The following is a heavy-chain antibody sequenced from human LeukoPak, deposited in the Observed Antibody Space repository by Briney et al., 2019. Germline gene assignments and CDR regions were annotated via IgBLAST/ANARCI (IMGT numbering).Heavy chain of an antibody. CDR3: ARDLVVVPAAMRPGFDY. V-gene: IGHV1-46*01. CDR2: INPSGGST. Sequence: ASVKVSCKTSGYTFSDFYIHWVRQAPGQGLEWMGWINPSGGSTSYAQKFQGRVTMTRDTSTSTVHMELSSLRSEDTAVYYCARDLVVVPAAMRPGFDYWGQGTLVTVSS. D-gene: IGHD2-2*01. CDR1: GYTFSDFY. J-gene: IGHJ4*02.